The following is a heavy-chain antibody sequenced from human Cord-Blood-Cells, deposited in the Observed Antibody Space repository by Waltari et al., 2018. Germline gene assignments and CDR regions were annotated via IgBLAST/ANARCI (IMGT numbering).Heavy chain of an antibody. CDR3: AITGDLDY. Sequence: QVQLVESGGGVVQPGRSLRLSCAASGFTFSSYGMHWVRQAPGKGLEGGAVIWYDGSNKYYADAVKGRFTISRDNSKNTLYLQMNSLRAEDTAVYYCAITGDLDYWGQGTLVTVSS. CDR1: GFTFSSYG. J-gene: IGHJ4*02. V-gene: IGHV3-33*01. D-gene: IGHD7-27*01. CDR2: IWYDGSNK.